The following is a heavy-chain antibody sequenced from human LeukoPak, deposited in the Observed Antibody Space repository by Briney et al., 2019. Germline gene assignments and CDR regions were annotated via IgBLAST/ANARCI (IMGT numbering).Heavy chain of an antibody. CDR1: GYSFTTYY. CDR3: ARGGISGSYYDRGDY. D-gene: IGHD1-26*01. CDR2: INPSDNNT. Sequence: ASVKVSCKASGYSFTTYYVHWVRQAPGQGLEWMGIINPSDNNTNYAQNFQGRVTMTRDTSTSIVYMELSSLRSEDTAVYYCARGGISGSYYDRGDYWGQGTLVTV. V-gene: IGHV1-46*01. J-gene: IGHJ4*02.